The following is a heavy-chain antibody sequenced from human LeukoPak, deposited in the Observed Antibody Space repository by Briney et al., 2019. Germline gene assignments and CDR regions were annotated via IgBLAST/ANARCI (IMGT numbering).Heavy chain of an antibody. CDR1: GFTFNNYA. J-gene: IGHJ4*02. Sequence: GGSLRLSCAASGFTFNNYAMSWVRQAPGKGLEWVSAISHSGGDTKYADSVKGRFTISRDNSKNTLYLQMNSLRVEDTAIYYCGKDWKLDYWGQGALVTVSS. CDR2: ISHSGGDT. V-gene: IGHV3-23*01. D-gene: IGHD1-1*01. CDR3: GKDWKLDY.